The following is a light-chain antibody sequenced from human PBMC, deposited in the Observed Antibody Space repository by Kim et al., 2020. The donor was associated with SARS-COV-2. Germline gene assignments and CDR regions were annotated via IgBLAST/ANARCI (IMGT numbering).Light chain of an antibody. V-gene: IGLV2-14*03. CDR2: DVT. CDR1: RSDIGVYDY. CDR3: SSYTSSSTWV. Sequence: QSALTQPASVSGSPGQSITISCTGTRSDIGVYDYVSWYQQHPGKAPHLMIFDVTKRPSGISVRFSGSKSGVTASLTISGLQAEDEADYYCSSYTSSSTWVFGGGTKLTVL. J-gene: IGLJ3*02.